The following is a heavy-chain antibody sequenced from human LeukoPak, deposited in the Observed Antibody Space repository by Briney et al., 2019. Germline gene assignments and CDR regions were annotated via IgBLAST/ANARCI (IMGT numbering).Heavy chain of an antibody. D-gene: IGHD2-15*01. CDR2: ISGSGGST. J-gene: IGHJ4*02. CDR3: AKHYGCSGGRCYSIVDD. Sequence: GGSLRLSCAASRFTFSRYDMSWVRQAPGKGLEWVSTISGSGGSTYFADSVKGRFTVSRDNSKNALYLQMNSLRAEDTAVYYCAKHYGCSGGRCYSIVDDCGQGTLVSVSS. V-gene: IGHV3-23*01. CDR1: RFTFSRYD.